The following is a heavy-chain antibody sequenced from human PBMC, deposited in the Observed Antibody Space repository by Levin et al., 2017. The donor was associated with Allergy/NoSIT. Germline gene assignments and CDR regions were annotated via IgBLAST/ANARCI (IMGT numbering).Heavy chain of an antibody. J-gene: IGHJ4*02. CDR3: ARVSYFESSGYYYP. D-gene: IGHD3-22*01. Sequence: ASVMVSCMSSLFLFLTSFLLWVRQAPGQGLEWMGWISGYSGNTDYAQKFQGRVSMTPSPSTSTAYMELRNLRSDDTAVYYCARVSYFESSGYYYPWGQGTQVTVSS. CDR1: LFLFLTSF. CDR2: ISGYSGNT. V-gene: IGHV1-18*01.